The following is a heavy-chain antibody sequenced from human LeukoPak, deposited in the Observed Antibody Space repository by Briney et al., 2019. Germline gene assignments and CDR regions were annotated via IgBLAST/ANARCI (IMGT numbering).Heavy chain of an antibody. CDR1: GFTFSSYS. CDR3: AKLGASLWFETITL. D-gene: IGHD3-10*01. Sequence: PGGSLRLSCAASGFTFSSYSMNWVRQAPGKGLEWVSSISSSSSYIYYADSVKGRFTISRDNAKNSLYLQMNSLRAEDTAVYYCAKLGASLWFETITLWGQGTLVTVSS. CDR2: ISSSSSYI. V-gene: IGHV3-21*04. J-gene: IGHJ4*02.